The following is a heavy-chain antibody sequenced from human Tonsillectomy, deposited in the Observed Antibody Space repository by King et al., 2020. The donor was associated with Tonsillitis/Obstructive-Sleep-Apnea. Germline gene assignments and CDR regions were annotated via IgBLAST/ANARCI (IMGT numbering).Heavy chain of an antibody. Sequence: QLVQSGAEVKKPGSSVKVSCKASGGTFSSYAISWVRQAPGQGLEWMGGISPIFGTANYAQKFQGRVTITADESTSTAYMELSSLRSEDTAVYYCGREAKAAIPESMASYYYYYMDVWGKGTTVTVSS. CDR2: ISPIFGTA. CDR1: GGTFSSYA. D-gene: IGHD2-2*02. V-gene: IGHV1-69*01. J-gene: IGHJ6*03. CDR3: GREAKAAIPESMASYYYYYMDV.